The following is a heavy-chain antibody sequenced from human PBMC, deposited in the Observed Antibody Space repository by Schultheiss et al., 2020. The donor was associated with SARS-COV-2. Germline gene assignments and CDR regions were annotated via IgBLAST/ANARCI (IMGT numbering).Heavy chain of an antibody. V-gene: IGHV4-4*02. Sequence: SETLSLTCAVSGGSISSSNWWSWVRQPPGKGLEWIGEIYHSGSTNYNPSLKSRVTISVDTSKNQFSLKLSSVTAADTAVYYCARDRDNWNDVRPTAPDYWGQGTLVTVSS. CDR1: GGSISSSNW. D-gene: IGHD1-1*01. CDR3: ARDRDNWNDVRPTAPDY. J-gene: IGHJ4*02. CDR2: IYHSGST.